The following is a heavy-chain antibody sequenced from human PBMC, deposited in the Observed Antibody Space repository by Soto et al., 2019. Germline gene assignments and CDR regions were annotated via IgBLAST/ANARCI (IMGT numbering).Heavy chain of an antibody. D-gene: IGHD5-18*01. CDR3: ARARQRDTGRGLDV. J-gene: IGHJ6*02. V-gene: IGHV4-59*01. CDR1: GHSINNYF. CDR2: ISYSGST. Sequence: QVQLQESGPGLVKPSETMSLTCTISGHSINNYFWNWIRQTPGKGLEWTGYISYSGSTSYNPSLQSRVTISSDTSKNRFSLKLSSVTAADTAVYYCARARQRDTGRGLDVWGQGTTVTVSS.